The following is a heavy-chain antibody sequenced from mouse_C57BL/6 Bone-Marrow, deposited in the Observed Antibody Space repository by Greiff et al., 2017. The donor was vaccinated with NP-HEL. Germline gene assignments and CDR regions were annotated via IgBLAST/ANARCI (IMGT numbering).Heavy chain of an antibody. CDR2: ISDGGSYT. V-gene: IGHV5-4*01. J-gene: IGHJ4*01. Sequence: EVHLVESGGGLVKPGGSLKLSCAASGFTFSSYAMSWVRQTPEKRLEWVATISDGGSYTYYPDNVKGRFTISRDNAKNNLYLQMSHLKSEDTARYYCARERHDYWGQGTSVTVSS. CDR3: ARERHDY. D-gene: IGHD6-1*01. CDR1: GFTFSSYA.